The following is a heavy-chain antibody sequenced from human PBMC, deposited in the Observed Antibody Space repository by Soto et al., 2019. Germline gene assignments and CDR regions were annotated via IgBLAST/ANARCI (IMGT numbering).Heavy chain of an antibody. Sequence: QVTLKESGPVLVKPTETLTLTCTVSGFSLSNARMGVSWIRQPPGKALEWLAHIFSNDEKSYSTSLKSRLTISKDISKSQVVLTMTNMDPVDTATYYCARILVEEYSSGGSCYGTIDIDNWGQGTLVTVSS. J-gene: IGHJ4*02. CDR3: ARILVEEYSSGGSCYGTIDIDN. V-gene: IGHV2-26*01. CDR2: IFSNDEK. CDR1: GFSLSNARMG. D-gene: IGHD2-15*01.